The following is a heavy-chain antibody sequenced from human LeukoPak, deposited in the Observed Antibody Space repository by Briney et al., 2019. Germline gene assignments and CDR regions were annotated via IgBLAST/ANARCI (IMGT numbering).Heavy chain of an antibody. CDR1: GFPFSSYW. D-gene: IGHD6-13*01. V-gene: IGHV3-7*04. J-gene: IGHJ6*03. Sequence: AGGPLRLSCAASGFPFSSYWMSWVRQAPGKGLEWVANIKQDGSEKYYVDSVKGRFTISRDNAKNSLYLQMNSLRAEDTAVYYCARAVHSSSWYYSYYYYMDVWGKGTTVTISS. CDR3: ARAVHSSSWYYSYYYYMDV. CDR2: IKQDGSEK.